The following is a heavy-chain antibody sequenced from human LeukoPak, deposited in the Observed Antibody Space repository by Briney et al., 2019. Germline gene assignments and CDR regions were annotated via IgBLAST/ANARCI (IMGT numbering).Heavy chain of an antibody. Sequence: GRSLRLSCTASGFTFGDYAMSWFRQAPGKGLEWVGFIRSKAYGGTTEYAASVKGRFTISRDDSKSIAYLQMNSLKTEDTAVYYCTRDRTTVTPYLSGMDVWGQGTTVTVSS. D-gene: IGHD4-17*01. V-gene: IGHV3-49*03. J-gene: IGHJ6*02. CDR1: GFTFGDYA. CDR3: TRDRTTVTPYLSGMDV. CDR2: IRSKAYGGTT.